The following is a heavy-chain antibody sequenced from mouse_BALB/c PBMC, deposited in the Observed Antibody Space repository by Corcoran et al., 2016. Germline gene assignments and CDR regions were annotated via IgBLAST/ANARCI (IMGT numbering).Heavy chain of an antibody. CDR1: GYSFTGYN. CDR3: AVGGNYGAWFAY. V-gene: IGHV1S135*01. D-gene: IGHD2-1*01. CDR2: IDPYNGNT. Sequence: EVQLQQSGPELGKPGASVKISCKASGYSFTGYNMYWVKQSHRKSLEWIGYIDPYNGNTSYNHKSKGKATLTVDKSSSTAYMHLNSLTSEDSAIYYCAVGGNYGAWFAYWGQGTLVTVSA. J-gene: IGHJ3*01.